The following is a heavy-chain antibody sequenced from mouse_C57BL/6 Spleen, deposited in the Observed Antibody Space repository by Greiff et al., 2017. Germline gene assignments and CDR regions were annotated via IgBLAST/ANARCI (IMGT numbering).Heavy chain of an antibody. V-gene: IGHV2-6-1*01. Sequence: QVQLKQSGPGLVAPSQSLSITCTVSGFSLTSYGVHWVRQPPGKGLEWLVVIWSDGSTTYNSAPISRLSISKDNSKSQVFIKMNMFQTDDTSMYYCARHRDGYYAMDYWGQGTSVTVSS. D-gene: IGHD2-3*01. J-gene: IGHJ4*01. CDR1: GFSLTSYG. CDR2: IWSDGST. CDR3: ARHRDGYYAMDY.